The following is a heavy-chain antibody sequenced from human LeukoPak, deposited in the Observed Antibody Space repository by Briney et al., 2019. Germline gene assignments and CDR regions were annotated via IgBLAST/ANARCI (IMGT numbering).Heavy chain of an antibody. J-gene: IGHJ6*02. CDR3: ARVRPSGWYYYYGMDV. D-gene: IGHD3-10*01. CDR1: GGSISSSNW. V-gene: IGHV4-4*02. CDR2: IYHSGST. Sequence: PSETLSLTCAVSGGSISSSNWWSWVRQPPGKGLEWIGEIYHSGSTNYNPSLKSRVTISVDKSKNQFSLKLSSVTAADTAVYYCARVRPSGWYYYYGMDVWGQGTTVTVSS.